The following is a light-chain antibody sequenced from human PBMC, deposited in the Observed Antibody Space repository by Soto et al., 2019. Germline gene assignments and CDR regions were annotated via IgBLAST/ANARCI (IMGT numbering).Light chain of an antibody. V-gene: IGKV1-39*01. J-gene: IGKJ4*01. CDR1: QSISKY. CDR2: SAS. Sequence: DIQMTQSPSSLSASVGDRITITCRASQSISKYLNWYQQKPGKAPKLLIYSASSLQSGVPSRFSGRGSGADFALTISSLQPEDFATYYCQQSYRTTTFGGGTTVEIK. CDR3: QQSYRTTT.